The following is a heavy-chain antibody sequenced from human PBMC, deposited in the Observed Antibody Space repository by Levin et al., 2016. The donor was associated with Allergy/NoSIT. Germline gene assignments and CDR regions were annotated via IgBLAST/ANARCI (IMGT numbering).Heavy chain of an antibody. Sequence: SETLSLTCTVSGGSISSGGYYWSWIRQHPGKGLEWIGYIYYSGSTYYNPSLKSRVTISVDTSKNQFSLKLSSVTAADTAVYYCAREVAARLPSGSRTFDYWGQGTLVTVSS. CDR3: AREVAARLPSGSRTFDY. V-gene: IGHV4-31*03. J-gene: IGHJ4*02. CDR1: GGSISSGGYY. CDR2: IYYSGST. D-gene: IGHD6-6*01.